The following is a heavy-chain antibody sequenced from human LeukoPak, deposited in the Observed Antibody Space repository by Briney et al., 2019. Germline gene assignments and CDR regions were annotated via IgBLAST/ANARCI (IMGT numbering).Heavy chain of an antibody. CDR2: ISGSGGST. D-gene: IGHD5-18*01. J-gene: IGHJ4*02. V-gene: IGHV3-23*01. CDR1: GLIFSDA. Sequence: PGGSLRLSCAASGLIFSDAWMGWVRQAPGKGLEWVSTISGSGGSTYYADSVKGRFTISRDNSKNTLYLQMNSLRAEDTAIYYCANVRGYSYGSFDYWGQGTLVTVSS. CDR3: ANVRGYSYGSFDY.